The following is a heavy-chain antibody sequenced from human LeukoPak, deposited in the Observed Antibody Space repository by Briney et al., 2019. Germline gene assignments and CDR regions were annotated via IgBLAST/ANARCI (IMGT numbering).Heavy chain of an antibody. D-gene: IGHD3-3*01. V-gene: IGHV3-30*02. CDR2: IRYDGSNK. Sequence: GGSLRLSCAASGFTFSSYGMHWVRQAPGKGLEWVAFIRYDGSNKYYADSVKGRFTISRDNSKNTLYLQMNSLRAEDTTVYYCAKDPLQIFGVVENWFDPWGQGTLVTVSS. CDR3: AKDPLQIFGVVENWFDP. CDR1: GFTFSSYG. J-gene: IGHJ5*02.